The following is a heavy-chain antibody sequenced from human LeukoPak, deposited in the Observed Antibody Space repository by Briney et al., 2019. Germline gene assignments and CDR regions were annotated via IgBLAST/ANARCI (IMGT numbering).Heavy chain of an antibody. J-gene: IGHJ4*02. CDR2: IYYSGST. D-gene: IGHD3-22*01. CDR3: ARRGRYYYDSSGYYFDY. V-gene: IGHV4-39*01. CDR1: GGSISSSSYY. Sequence: SETLSLTCTVSGGSISSSSYYWGWIREPPGKGLEWIGSIYYSGSTYYTPSLKSRVTISVDTSKNQFSLKLNSVTAADTAVYYCARRGRYYYDSSGYYFDYWGQGTLVTVSS.